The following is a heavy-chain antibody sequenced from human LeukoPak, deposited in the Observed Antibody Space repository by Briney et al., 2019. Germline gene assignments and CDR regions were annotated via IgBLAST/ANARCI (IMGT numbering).Heavy chain of an antibody. V-gene: IGHV3-23*01. Sequence: PGGSLRLSCAASGFTFSSYAMSWVRQAPGKGLEWVSAISGSGGSTYYADSVKSRFTISRDNSKNTLYLQMNSLRAEDTAVYYCAKEKYYYDSSDYYYDYWGQGTLVTVSS. CDR2: ISGSGGST. J-gene: IGHJ4*02. CDR3: AKEKYYYDSSDYYYDY. CDR1: GFTFSSYA. D-gene: IGHD3-22*01.